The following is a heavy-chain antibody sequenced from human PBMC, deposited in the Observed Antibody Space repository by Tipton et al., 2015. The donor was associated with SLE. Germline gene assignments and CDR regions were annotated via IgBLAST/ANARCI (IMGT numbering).Heavy chain of an antibody. CDR1: GFTFSTSA. J-gene: IGHJ4*02. CDR2: IRADGSNK. Sequence: SLRLSCAASGFTFSTSAMHWVRQAPGKGLERVAFIRADGSNKDYADSVKGRCTISSDNSKNTVSLQRNSLRVEDTAVYFCASGRGGEFLDYWGQGTLVTVSS. V-gene: IGHV3-33*01. CDR3: ASGRGGEFLDY. D-gene: IGHD3-16*01.